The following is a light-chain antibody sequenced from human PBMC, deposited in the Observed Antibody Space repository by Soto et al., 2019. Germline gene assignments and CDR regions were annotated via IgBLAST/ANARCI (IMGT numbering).Light chain of an antibody. CDR2: EVS. CDR1: SSDVGGYNY. V-gene: IGLV2-14*01. J-gene: IGLJ1*01. CDR3: SSYTSSSTPPGV. Sequence: QSVLTQPASVSGSPGQSITISCTGTSSDVGGYNYVSWYQQHPGKAPKLMIYEVSNRPSGVSNRFSGSKSGNTASLTISGLQAEDEADYYCSSYTSSSTPPGVFGTGTKVTVL.